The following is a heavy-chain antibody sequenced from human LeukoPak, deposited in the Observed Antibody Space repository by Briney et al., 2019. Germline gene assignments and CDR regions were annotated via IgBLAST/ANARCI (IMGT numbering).Heavy chain of an antibody. CDR1: GGSFSGYY. D-gene: IGHD1-26*01. CDR2: INHSGST. Sequence: SETLSLTCAVYGGSFSGYYWSWIRQPPGKGLEWIGEINHSGSTNYNPSLRSRVTISVDTSKNQFSLKLSSVTAAYTAVYYCARGRVGATFDYWGQGTLVTASS. CDR3: ARGRVGATFDY. V-gene: IGHV4-34*01. J-gene: IGHJ4*02.